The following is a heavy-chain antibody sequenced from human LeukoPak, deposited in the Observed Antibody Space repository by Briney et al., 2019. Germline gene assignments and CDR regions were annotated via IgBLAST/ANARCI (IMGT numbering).Heavy chain of an antibody. D-gene: IGHD6-13*01. CDR3: ARAGDSNWANYYYGLDV. CDR2: INANSGGT. V-gene: IGHV1-2*06. J-gene: IGHJ6*04. Sequence: ASVKVSCKTSGYTFTGYHIHWVRQAPGQGLEWMGRINANSGGTNYAQKFQGRVTMTRDTSTSTVYMELNSLTPEDTAVYYCARAGDSNWANYYYGLDVWGKGTTVTVSS. CDR1: GYTFTGYH.